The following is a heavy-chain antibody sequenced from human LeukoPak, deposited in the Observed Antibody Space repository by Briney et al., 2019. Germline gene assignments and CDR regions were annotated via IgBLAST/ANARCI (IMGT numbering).Heavy chain of an antibody. CDR3: ATAVMATSGPYYFDY. Sequence: ASVKVSCKVSGYTLTELSMHWVRQAPGKGLEWMGGFDPEDGETIYAQKFQGRVTMTEDTSTDTAYMGLSSLRSEDTAVYYCATAVMATSGPYYFDYWGQGTLVTVSS. V-gene: IGHV1-24*01. CDR2: FDPEDGET. CDR1: GYTLTELS. J-gene: IGHJ4*02. D-gene: IGHD5-24*01.